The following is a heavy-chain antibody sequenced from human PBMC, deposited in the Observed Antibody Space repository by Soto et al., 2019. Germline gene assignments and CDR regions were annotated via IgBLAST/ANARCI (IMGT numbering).Heavy chain of an antibody. Sequence: QVQLVQSGAEVKKPGASVRVSCKASGYTFTSYYIHWVRQAPGHGPEWMGMISPSSGRTDYAQKFQGRVTMTRDTSTSTVYMELSSVRSEDTAVYYCTRSIITTAGTDAFDLWGQGTLVTVSS. D-gene: IGHD6-13*01. CDR3: TRSIITTAGTDAFDL. V-gene: IGHV1-46*03. J-gene: IGHJ3*01. CDR1: GYTFTSYY. CDR2: ISPSSGRT.